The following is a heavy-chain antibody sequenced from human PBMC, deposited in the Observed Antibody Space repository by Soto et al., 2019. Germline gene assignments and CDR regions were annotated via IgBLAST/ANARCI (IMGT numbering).Heavy chain of an antibody. D-gene: IGHD3-22*01. CDR3: ARVRSSGDSLGY. CDR1: GGSVSSGSYY. CDR2: IYYSGST. Sequence: QVQLQESGPGLVKPSETLSLTCTVSGGSVSSGSYYWSWIQQPPGKGLEWIGYIYYSGSTNYNPSLKSRVTISVDTSKNQFSLKLSSVTAADTAVYYCARVRSSGDSLGYWGQGTLVTVSS. J-gene: IGHJ4*02. V-gene: IGHV4-61*01.